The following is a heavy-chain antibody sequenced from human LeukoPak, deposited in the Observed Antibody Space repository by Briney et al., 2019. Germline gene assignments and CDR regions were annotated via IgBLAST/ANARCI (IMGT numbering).Heavy chain of an antibody. Sequence: SETLSLTCTVSGASITTYYWSWIRQPPGKGLEWIGQIHSSGSANYNPSLKSRVTISVDTSKNQFSLKLSSVTAADTAVYYCARVRVNCSGGSCYYYMDVWGKGTTVTVSS. CDR1: GASITTYY. D-gene: IGHD2-15*01. J-gene: IGHJ6*03. CDR2: IHSSGSA. V-gene: IGHV4-59*01. CDR3: ARVRVNCSGGSCYYYMDV.